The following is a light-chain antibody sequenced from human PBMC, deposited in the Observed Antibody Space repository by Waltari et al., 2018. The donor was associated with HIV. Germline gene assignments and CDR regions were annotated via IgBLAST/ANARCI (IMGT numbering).Light chain of an antibody. J-gene: IGKJ2*02. V-gene: IGKV1-39*01. CDR1: QTIIAY. CDR2: GAS. Sequence: DIQLTQSPSSLSASIGDTVTITCRASQTIIAYLNWYQQKPGKPPDLLISGASTLQSGVSSKFSGSGSGTDFTLTIAGLQPEDFVTYFCQQSYITPWTFGQGTKLNI. CDR3: QQSYITPWT.